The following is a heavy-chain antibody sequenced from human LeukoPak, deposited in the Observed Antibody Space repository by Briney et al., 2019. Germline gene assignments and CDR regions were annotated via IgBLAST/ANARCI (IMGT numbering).Heavy chain of an antibody. J-gene: IGHJ4*02. CDR2: INHSGST. CDR1: GGSFSGYY. V-gene: IGHV4-34*01. Sequence: PSETLSLTCAVYGGSFSGYYWSWIRQPPGKGLEWIGEINHSGSTNYNPSLKSRVTISVDTSKNQFSLKLSSVTAADTAVYYCASGRRGRITIFGVGNYFDYWGQGTLVTVSS. CDR3: ASGRRGRITIFGVGNYFDY. D-gene: IGHD3-3*01.